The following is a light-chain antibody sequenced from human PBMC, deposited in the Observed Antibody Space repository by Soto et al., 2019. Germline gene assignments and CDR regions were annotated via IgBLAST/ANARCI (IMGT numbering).Light chain of an antibody. Sequence: EIEMTQLPSTLSVSPGERATLSCRASQNISVYLAWYRQKPGQAPRLLIYAASNRATGIPARFSGSGSGTDFTLTISSLQSEDFAVYYCQQYNNWPITFGQGTRLEL. CDR3: QQYNNWPIT. CDR2: AAS. CDR1: QNISVY. V-gene: IGKV3D-15*01. J-gene: IGKJ5*01.